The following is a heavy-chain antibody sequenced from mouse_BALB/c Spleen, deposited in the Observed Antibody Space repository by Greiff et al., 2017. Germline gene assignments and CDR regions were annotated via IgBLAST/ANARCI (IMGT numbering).Heavy chain of an antibody. CDR3: ARSYYGYYFDY. D-gene: IGHD1-2*01. CDR2: IDPANGNT. V-gene: IGHV14-3*02. CDR1: GFNIKDTY. J-gene: IGHJ2*01. Sequence: EVQVVESGAELVKPGASVKLSCTASGFNIKDTYMHWVKQRPEQGLEWIGRIDPANGNTKYDPKFQGKATITADTSSNTAYLQLSSLTSEDTAVYYCARSYYGYYFDYWGQGTTLTVAS.